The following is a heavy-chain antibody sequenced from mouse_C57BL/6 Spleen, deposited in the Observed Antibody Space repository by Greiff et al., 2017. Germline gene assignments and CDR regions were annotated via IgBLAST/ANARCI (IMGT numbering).Heavy chain of an antibody. CDR1: GFTFSSYA. Sequence: DVMLVESGGGLVKPGGSLKLSCAASGFTFSSYAMSWVRQTPEKRLEWVATISDGGSYTYYPDNVKGRFTISRDNAKNNLYLQMSHLKSEDTAMYYCARGATDYEYFDVWGTGTTVTVSS. J-gene: IGHJ1*03. CDR2: ISDGGSYT. CDR3: ARGATDYEYFDV. V-gene: IGHV5-4*03. D-gene: IGHD2-4*01.